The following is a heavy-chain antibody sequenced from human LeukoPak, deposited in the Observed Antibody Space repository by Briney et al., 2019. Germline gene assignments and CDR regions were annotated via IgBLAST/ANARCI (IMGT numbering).Heavy chain of an antibody. CDR3: ATGRYDIDF. CDR2: LDHEEDET. Sequence: ASVKVSCKASGGTFGSYAISWVRQAPGKGLEWMGGLDHEEDETIYAQKFQGRVTMTEDTSTDTAYMELSSLRSEDTAVYYCATGRYDIDFWGQGTLVTVSS. CDR1: GGTFGSYA. J-gene: IGHJ4*02. D-gene: IGHD3-9*01. V-gene: IGHV1-24*01.